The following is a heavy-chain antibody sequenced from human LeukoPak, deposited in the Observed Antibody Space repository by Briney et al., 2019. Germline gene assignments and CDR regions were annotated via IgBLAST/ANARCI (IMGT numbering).Heavy chain of an antibody. CDR2: IYPGDSDT. Sequence: GESLKISCKGSGYSFTSYWIGWVRQMPGEGLEWMGIIYPGDSDTRYSPSFQGQVTISADKSISTAYLQWSSLKASDTAMYYCARNPADYDILTGTYYYYYYGMDVWSQGTTVTVSS. CDR1: GYSFTSYW. CDR3: ARNPADYDILTGTYYYYYYGMDV. V-gene: IGHV5-51*01. J-gene: IGHJ6*02. D-gene: IGHD3-9*01.